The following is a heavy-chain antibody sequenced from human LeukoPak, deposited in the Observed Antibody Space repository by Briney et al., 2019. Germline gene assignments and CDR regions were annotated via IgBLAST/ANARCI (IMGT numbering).Heavy chain of an antibody. J-gene: IGHJ5*02. CDR2: ISSDGTNK. CDR3: ARDRSQEFDP. D-gene: IGHD3-10*01. CDR1: RFTFRNYA. V-gene: IGHV3-30*04. Sequence: GGSLRLSCAASRFTFRNYAMHWVRQAPGKGLEWVAVISSDGTNKDYADSVKGRFNISRDNSKNTLYLQMNRLRADDTAVYYCARDRSQEFDPWGQGTLVTVSS.